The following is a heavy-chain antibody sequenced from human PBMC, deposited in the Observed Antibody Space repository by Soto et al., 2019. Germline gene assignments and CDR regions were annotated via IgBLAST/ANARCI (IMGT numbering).Heavy chain of an antibody. Sequence: QVQLVESGGGVVQPGRSLRLSCAASGFTVSSYGMHLVRQAPGKGLEWVALISYDGSNKYYADSVKGRFTIARDNSKNPLYLQMNTLRTESTAVYYCARDLGHGGRGAFDIWGQGTRVTVSS. CDR1: GFTVSSYG. CDR3: ARDLGHGGRGAFDI. CDR2: ISYDGSNK. V-gene: IGHV3-30*03. J-gene: IGHJ3*02. D-gene: IGHD7-27*01.